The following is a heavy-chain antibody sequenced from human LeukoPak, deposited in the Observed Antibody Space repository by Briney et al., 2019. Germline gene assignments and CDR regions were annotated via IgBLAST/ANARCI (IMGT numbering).Heavy chain of an antibody. D-gene: IGHD6-6*01. CDR3: AGRIAAQRGRYFDY. V-gene: IGHV1-69*05. CDR2: IIPIFGTA. J-gene: IGHJ4*02. Sequence: GASVKVSCKASGGTFSSYAISWVRQAPGQGLEWMGGIIPIFGTANYAQKFQGRVTITTDESTSTAYMELSSQRSEDTAVYYCAGRIAAQRGRYFDYWGQGTLVTVSS. CDR1: GGTFSSYA.